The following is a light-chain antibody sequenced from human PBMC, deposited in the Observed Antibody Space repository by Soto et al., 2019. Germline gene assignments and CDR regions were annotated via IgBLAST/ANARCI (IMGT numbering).Light chain of an antibody. CDR1: QSVSNY. CDR2: DAS. Sequence: PLSCRASQSVSNYLTWYQQKPGQAPRLLIYDASKRATGIPARFSGSGSGTDFTLTISSLEPEDFAVYYCQQRSIWPWTFGQGTKVDIK. J-gene: IGKJ1*01. CDR3: QQRSIWPWT. V-gene: IGKV3-11*01.